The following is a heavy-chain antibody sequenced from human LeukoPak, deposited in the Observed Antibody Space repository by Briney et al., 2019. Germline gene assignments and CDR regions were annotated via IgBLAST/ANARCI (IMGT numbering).Heavy chain of an antibody. CDR3: ARGTAWGYYGSGSYYY. V-gene: IGHV4-34*01. CDR1: GGSFSGDY. D-gene: IGHD3-10*01. Sequence: PSETLSLTCAVYGGSFSGDYWSWIRQPPGKGLEWMGEINHSGSTNYNPSLKSRVTISVDTSKTQFSLKLSSVTAAATAVYYCARGTAWGYYGSGSYYYWGQGTLVTVSS. J-gene: IGHJ4*02. CDR2: INHSGST.